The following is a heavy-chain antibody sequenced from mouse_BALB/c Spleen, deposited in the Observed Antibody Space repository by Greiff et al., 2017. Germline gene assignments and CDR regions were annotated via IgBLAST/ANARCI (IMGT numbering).Heavy chain of an antibody. V-gene: IGHV5-12-2*01. Sequence: EVKLVESGGGLVQPGGSLKLSCAASGFTFSSYTMSWVRQTPEKRLEWVAYISNGGGSTYYPDTVKGRFTISRDNAKNTLYLQMSSLKSEDTAMYYCARHGVHYYGSFYYAMDYWGQGTSVTVSS. J-gene: IGHJ4*01. CDR2: ISNGGGST. D-gene: IGHD1-1*01. CDR3: ARHGVHYYGSFYYAMDY. CDR1: GFTFSSYT.